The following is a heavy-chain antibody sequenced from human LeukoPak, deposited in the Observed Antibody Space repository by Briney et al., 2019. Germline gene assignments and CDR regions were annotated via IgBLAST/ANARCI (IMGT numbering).Heavy chain of an antibody. D-gene: IGHD1-1*01. V-gene: IGHV1-69*13. CDR1: GGTCSSYA. J-gene: IGHJ6*02. Sequence: GASVKVSCKASGGTCSSYAISWVRQAPGQGLEWMGGIIPIFGTANYAQKFQGRVTITADESTSTAYMELSSLRSEDTAVYYCARDDPPTGYYYYYYGMDVWGQGTTVTVSS. CDR2: IIPIFGTA. CDR3: ARDDPPTGYYYYYYGMDV.